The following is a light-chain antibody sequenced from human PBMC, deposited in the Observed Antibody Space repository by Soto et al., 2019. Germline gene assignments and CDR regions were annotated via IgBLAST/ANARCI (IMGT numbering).Light chain of an antibody. CDR3: QNYSSAPV. V-gene: IGKV1-27*01. J-gene: IGKJ3*01. CDR2: AAS. Sequence: DIQMTQSPSSLSAPVGDRVTITCRASQGISNYLAWYQQKPGKVTKLLIYAASTLQSRVPSRFSGSGSGTNFTITISSLQPEDVAAYYCQNYSSAPVFGPGTKVDNK. CDR1: QGISNY.